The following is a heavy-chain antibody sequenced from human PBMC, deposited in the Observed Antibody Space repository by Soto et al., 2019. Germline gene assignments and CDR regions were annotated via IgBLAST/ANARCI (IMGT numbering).Heavy chain of an antibody. Sequence: SETLSLTCTVSGGSISSGGYYWSWIRQHPGKGLEWIGYIYYSGSTYYNPSLKSRVTISVDTSKNQFSLKLSSVTAADTAVYYCARYPASYSSSWSLPYYYYYYGMDVWGQGTTVTVSS. CDR2: IYYSGST. V-gene: IGHV4-31*03. CDR3: ARYPASYSSSWSLPYYYYYYGMDV. J-gene: IGHJ6*02. CDR1: GGSISSGGYY. D-gene: IGHD6-13*01.